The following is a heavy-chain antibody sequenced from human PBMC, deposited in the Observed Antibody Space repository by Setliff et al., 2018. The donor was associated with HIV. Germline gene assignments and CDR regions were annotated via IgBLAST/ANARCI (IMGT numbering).Heavy chain of an antibody. CDR2: IYHSGST. D-gene: IGHD7-27*01. CDR3: ARDSGASETIRDAFDI. CDR1: GYSISSAYY. V-gene: IGHV4-38-2*02. Sequence: SETLSLTCTVSGYSISSAYYWGWIRQPPGKGLEWIGSIYHSGSTYYNPSLKSRVTISVDTSKKQFSLKLSSVTAADTAVYYCARDSGASETIRDAFDIWGQGTMVTVSS. J-gene: IGHJ3*02.